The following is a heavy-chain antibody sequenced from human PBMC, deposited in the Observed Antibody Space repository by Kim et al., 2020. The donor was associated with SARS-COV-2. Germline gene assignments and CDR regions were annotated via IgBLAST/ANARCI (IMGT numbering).Heavy chain of an antibody. Sequence: SETLSLTCTVSGGSISSGGYYWSWIRQHPGKGLEWIGYIYYSGSTYYNPSLKSRVTISVDTSKNQFSLKLSSVTAADTAVYYRARVLIAAFDIWGQGTMVTVSS. J-gene: IGHJ3*02. CDR3: ARVLIAAFDI. V-gene: IGHV4-31*03. CDR2: IYYSGST. CDR1: GGSISSGGYY. D-gene: IGHD2-8*01.